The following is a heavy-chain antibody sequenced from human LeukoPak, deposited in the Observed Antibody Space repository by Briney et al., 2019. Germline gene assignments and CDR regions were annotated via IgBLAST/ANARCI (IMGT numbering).Heavy chain of an antibody. Sequence: GGSLRLSCVASGFTLSDHYMDWVRQAPGKGLEWVGRSRNKANSYTTEYAASVTGRFTIARDDSENSLYLQMNSLRTEDTAVYYCARGDSSGYSNYWGQGTLVTVSS. CDR2: SRNKANSYTT. CDR1: GFTLSDHY. V-gene: IGHV3-72*01. D-gene: IGHD3-22*01. CDR3: ARGDSSGYSNY. J-gene: IGHJ4*02.